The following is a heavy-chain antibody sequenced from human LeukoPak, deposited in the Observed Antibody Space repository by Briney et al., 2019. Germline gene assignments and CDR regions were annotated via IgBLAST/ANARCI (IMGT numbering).Heavy chain of an antibody. Sequence: SETLSLTCSVSGGSISRHYWTWIRRPPGKGLEWIGYAHFSGSTNYNPSLKSRATASLDRAKNQISLTLTSVTAADTAVYFCARAKAAGSYDFWGQGTLVTVSS. J-gene: IGHJ4*02. D-gene: IGHD6-13*01. V-gene: IGHV4-59*11. CDR2: AHFSGST. CDR1: GGSISRHY. CDR3: ARAKAAGSYDF.